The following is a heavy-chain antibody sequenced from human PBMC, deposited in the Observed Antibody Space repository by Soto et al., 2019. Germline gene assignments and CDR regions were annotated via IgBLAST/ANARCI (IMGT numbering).Heavy chain of an antibody. CDR3: AKVSGSWHFDL. D-gene: IGHD6-25*01. J-gene: IGHJ2*01. Sequence: VELLESGGGLVQSGGSLRLSCAASGITLSSNAMSWVRQAPGMGLEWVSGISGSGGRTYYADSVKGRFTISRDNSKNTLYVQMNSLRAEDTAVYYCAKVSGSWHFDLWGRGTLVTVSS. CDR2: ISGSGGRT. CDR1: GITLSSNA. V-gene: IGHV3-23*01.